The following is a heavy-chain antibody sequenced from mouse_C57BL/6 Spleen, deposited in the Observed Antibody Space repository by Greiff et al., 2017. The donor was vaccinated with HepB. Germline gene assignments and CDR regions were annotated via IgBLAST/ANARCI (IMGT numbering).Heavy chain of an antibody. Sequence: QVQLQRSGAELVRPGASVKLSCKASGYTFTDYYINWVKQRPGQGLEWIARIYPGSGNTYYNEKFKGKATLTAEKSSSTAYMQLSSLTSEDSAVYFCAREGLYYGSLDYWGQGTTLTVSS. CDR2: IYPGSGNT. D-gene: IGHD1-1*01. CDR1: GYTFTDYY. V-gene: IGHV1-76*01. CDR3: AREGLYYGSLDY. J-gene: IGHJ2*01.